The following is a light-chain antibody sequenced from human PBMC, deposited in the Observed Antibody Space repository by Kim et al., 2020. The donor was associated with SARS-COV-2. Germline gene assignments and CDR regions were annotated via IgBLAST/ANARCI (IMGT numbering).Light chain of an antibody. J-gene: IGKJ5*01. CDR1: QDIKND. Sequence: ATVGDRDTIACRASQDIKNDLGWYQQNEARAPKRLIYGASSLQSGVPSRFSGSGSGTEFTLTISSLQPEDFATYFCLQHNTYPITFGRGTRLEIK. V-gene: IGKV1-17*01. CDR2: GAS. CDR3: LQHNTYPIT.